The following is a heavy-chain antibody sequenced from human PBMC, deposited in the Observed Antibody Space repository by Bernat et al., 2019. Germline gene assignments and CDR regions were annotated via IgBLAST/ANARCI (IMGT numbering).Heavy chain of an antibody. V-gene: IGHV3-48*03. CDR3: AGEGSFDDFDY. J-gene: IGHJ4*02. Sequence: EVQLVESGGGLVQPGGSLRLSCAASGFTFSSYELNWVRQAPGKGLEWISYISSSGSAIYYADSVKGRFTISSDNAKNSLYLQMNNLRAEDTAVYYCAGEGSFDDFDYWGQGTLVTVSS. D-gene: IGHD2-15*01. CDR1: GFTFSSYE. CDR2: ISSSGSAI.